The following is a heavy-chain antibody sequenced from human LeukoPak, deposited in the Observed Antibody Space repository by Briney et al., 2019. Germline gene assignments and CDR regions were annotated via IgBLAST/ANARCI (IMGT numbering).Heavy chain of an antibody. V-gene: IGHV1-3*01. D-gene: IGHD1-26*01. J-gene: IGHJ4*02. CDR1: GYTFTSYA. Sequence: ASVKVSCKASGYTFTSYAIHWVRQAPGQRLEWMGWISASNGNTKYSQNFQGRVTFISNTSATTAFMGLSSLRSEDAAVYYCARDSGSGSNDYWGQGTLVTVSS. CDR3: ARDSGSGSNDY. CDR2: ISASNGNT.